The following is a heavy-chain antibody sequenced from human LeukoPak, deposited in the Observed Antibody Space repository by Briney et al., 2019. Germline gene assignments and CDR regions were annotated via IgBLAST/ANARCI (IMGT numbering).Heavy chain of an antibody. Sequence: PGDALKISCKAAGYSFTSYWIGWGRQRSGKGVEGMGIIYPGDSDTRCSPSFEGVVIISADKSITNDYLQWSSLEASDTAMYYCARGGVDNRCFDYWGQGSLVTVSS. CDR1: GYSFTSYW. CDR2: IYPGDSDT. D-gene: IGHD1-14*01. CDR3: ARGGVDNRCFDY. V-gene: IGHV5-51*01. J-gene: IGHJ4*02.